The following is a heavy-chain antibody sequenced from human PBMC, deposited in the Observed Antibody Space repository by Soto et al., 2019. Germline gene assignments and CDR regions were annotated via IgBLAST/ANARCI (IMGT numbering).Heavy chain of an antibody. J-gene: IGHJ5*02. CDR3: AADPRIAAAGTVGFDP. Sequence: QMQLVQSGPEVKKPGTSVKVSCKASGFTFTSSAVQWVRQARGQRLEWIGWIVVGSGSTNYAQKFQERVTITRDMSTSTAYMELSSLRSEDTAVYYCAADPRIAAAGTVGFDPWGQGTLVTVSS. V-gene: IGHV1-58*01. CDR2: IVVGSGST. CDR1: GFTFTSSA. D-gene: IGHD6-13*01.